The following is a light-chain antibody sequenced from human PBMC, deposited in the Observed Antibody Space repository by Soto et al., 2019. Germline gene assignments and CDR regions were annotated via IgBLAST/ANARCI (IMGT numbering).Light chain of an antibody. CDR3: QQYDTSPPMYT. J-gene: IGKJ2*01. V-gene: IGKV3-20*01. CDR2: ATS. Sequence: EIVLTQSPGTLSLSPGERATLSCRASQSADSTYSAWYQHKPGQAPRLLIYATSSRAAGISDRFSGSGSGTDFTLTISRLEPEDVAVYYCQQYDTSPPMYTFGQGTKVEIK. CDR1: QSADSTY.